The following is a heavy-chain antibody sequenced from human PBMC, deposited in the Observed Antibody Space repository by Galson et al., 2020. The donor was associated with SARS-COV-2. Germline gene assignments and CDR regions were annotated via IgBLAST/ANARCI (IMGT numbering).Heavy chain of an antibody. V-gene: IGHV3-49*04. Sequence: TGGSLRLSCTASGFNFGDYAMSWVRQAPGKGLGWVGFIRSKAYGGTTEYTASVKGRFTISRDDSKSIAYLQMNSLKTEDTAVYYCTRDDFWSGYYRYWGQGTLVTVSS. J-gene: IGHJ4*02. CDR3: TRDDFWSGYYRY. CDR2: IRSKAYGGTT. CDR1: GFNFGDYA. D-gene: IGHD3-3*01.